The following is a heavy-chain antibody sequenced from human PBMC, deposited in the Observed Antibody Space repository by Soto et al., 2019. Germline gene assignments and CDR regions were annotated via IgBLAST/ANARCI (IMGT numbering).Heavy chain of an antibody. D-gene: IGHD3-3*01. CDR2: IIPILGIA. CDR3: ARTINSDFWSAHMGSAFDI. V-gene: IGHV1-69*02. J-gene: IGHJ3*02. CDR1: GGTFSSYT. Sequence: QVQLVQSGAEVKKPGSSVKVSCKASGGTFSSYTISWVRQAPGQGLEWMGRIIPILGIANYAQKFKGRVTITADKSTSTDYMELSSLRSEDTAVYYCARTINSDFWSAHMGSAFDIWGQGTMVTVSS.